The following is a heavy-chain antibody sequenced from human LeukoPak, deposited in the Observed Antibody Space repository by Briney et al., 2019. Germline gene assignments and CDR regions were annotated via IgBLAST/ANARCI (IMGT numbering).Heavy chain of an antibody. Sequence: GGSLRLSCAVSGLTLSNYGMSWVRQAPGKGLEWVAGLSGRGGGTNYADSVQGRFTISRDNPKNTLYLQMNSLRAEDTAVYFCAKRGVVIRVFLVGFHKEAYYFDSWGQGALVTVSS. D-gene: IGHD3-10*01. CDR1: GLTLSNYG. V-gene: IGHV3-23*01. J-gene: IGHJ4*02. CDR3: AKRGVVIRVFLVGFHKEAYYFDS. CDR2: LSGRGGGT.